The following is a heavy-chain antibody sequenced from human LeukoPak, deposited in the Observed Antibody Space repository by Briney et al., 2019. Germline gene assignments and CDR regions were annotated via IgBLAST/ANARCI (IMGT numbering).Heavy chain of an antibody. CDR2: IKQDGSEK. CDR1: GFTFSSYW. D-gene: IGHD6-13*01. V-gene: IGHV3-7*03. Sequence: PGGSLRLSCAASGFTFSSYWMSWVRQAPGKGLEWVANIKQDGSEKYYVHSVKGRFTISRDNAKNSLYLQMNSLRAEDTAVYYCARGSSSWYGSRLWFDPWGQGTLVTASS. J-gene: IGHJ5*02. CDR3: ARGSSSWYGSRLWFDP.